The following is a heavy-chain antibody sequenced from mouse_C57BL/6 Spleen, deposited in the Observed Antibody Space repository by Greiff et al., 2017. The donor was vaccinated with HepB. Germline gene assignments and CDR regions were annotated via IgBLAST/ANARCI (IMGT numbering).Heavy chain of an antibody. CDR3: ASYDGYYAWFAY. J-gene: IGHJ3*01. V-gene: IGHV3-6*01. Sequence: EVKLVESGPGLVKPSQSLSLTCSVPGYSITSGYYWNWIRQFPGNKLEWMGYISYDGSNNYNPSLKNRISITRDTSKNQFFLKLNSVTTEDTATYYCASYDGYYAWFAYWGQGTLVTVAA. CDR1: GYSITSGYY. CDR2: ISYDGSN. D-gene: IGHD2-3*01.